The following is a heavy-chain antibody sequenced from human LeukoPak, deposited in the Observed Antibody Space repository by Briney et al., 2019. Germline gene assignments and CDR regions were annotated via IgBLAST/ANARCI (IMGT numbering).Heavy chain of an antibody. CDR1: GCSISSYY. V-gene: IGHV4-59*01. CDR2: IYYSGST. J-gene: IGHJ6*02. CDR3: ARSNRERVAVAGSLGMDV. Sequence: SETLSLTCTVSGCSISSYYWSWIRQPPGKGLEWIGYIYYSGSTNYNPSLKSRVTISVDTSKNQFSLKLSSVTAADTAVYYCARSNRERVAVAGSLGMDVWGQGTTVTVSS. D-gene: IGHD6-19*01.